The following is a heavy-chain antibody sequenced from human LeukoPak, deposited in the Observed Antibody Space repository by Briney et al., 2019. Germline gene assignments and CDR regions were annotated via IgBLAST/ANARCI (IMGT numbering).Heavy chain of an antibody. J-gene: IGHJ5*02. CDR2: IHTSWTT. D-gene: IGHD3-16*01. CDR3: ARGDYYDGGGRNWFDP. CDR1: GGSTSDYY. Sequence: SETLSLTCTVSGGSTSDYYWSFIRQPAGKGLEWIGRIHTSWTTYFNPSLKSRVTMSVDTSKNQFSLRLTSMTAADTAVYFCARGDYYDGGGRNWFDPWGQGTLVTVSS. V-gene: IGHV4-4*07.